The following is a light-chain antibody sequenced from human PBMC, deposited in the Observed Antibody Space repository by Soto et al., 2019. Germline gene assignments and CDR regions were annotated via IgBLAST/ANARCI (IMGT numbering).Light chain of an antibody. CDR2: KAS. CDR3: QHYNSYSEA. Sequence: DIQMTQSPSTLSGSVGDRVTITCRASQTISSWLAWYQQKPGKAPKLLIYKASTLKSGVPSRFSGSGSGTEFTLTIRSLQPDDFANYYCQHYNSYSEAVGQGTKVELK. V-gene: IGKV1-5*03. CDR1: QTISSW. J-gene: IGKJ1*01.